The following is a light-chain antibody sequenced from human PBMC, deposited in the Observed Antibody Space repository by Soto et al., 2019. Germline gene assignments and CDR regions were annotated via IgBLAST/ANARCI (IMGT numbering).Light chain of an antibody. CDR2: ATS. CDR3: QQRSNWPRWT. CDR1: QSVSSY. V-gene: IGKV3-11*01. J-gene: IGKJ1*01. Sequence: EIVLTQSPGTLSLSPGASSTLSGRASQSVSSYLAWYQQKPGQAPRLLIYATSTRATGIPARFSGSGSGTDFTLTISSLEPEDFAVYYCQQRSNWPRWTVGKGNKVDIK.